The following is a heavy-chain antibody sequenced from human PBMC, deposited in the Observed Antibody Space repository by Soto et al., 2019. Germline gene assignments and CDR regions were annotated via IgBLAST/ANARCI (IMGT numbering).Heavy chain of an antibody. CDR1: GGPMRNYF. CDR2: IHYSGTT. J-gene: IGHJ4*02. V-gene: IGHV4-59*01. CDR3: AAGEASSRNLAPYYLDF. D-gene: IGHD6-13*01. Sequence: SETLSLTCTVSGGPMRNYFWTWIRQPPGKGLEWIGYIHYSGTTSFFPSYNPSLRSRVTISEDTSKNQFSLKLLSVTTADTAVYFCAAGEASSRNLAPYYLDFWGQGTLVTVSS.